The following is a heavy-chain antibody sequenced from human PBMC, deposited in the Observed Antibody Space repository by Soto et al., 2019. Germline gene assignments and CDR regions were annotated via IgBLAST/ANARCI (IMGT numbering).Heavy chain of an antibody. CDR3: AHRTYNYGGPDFEY. CDR1: GFSLSTSGVA. V-gene: IGHV2-5*01. Sequence: SGPTLVKPTQTLTLTCTFSGFSLSTSGVAVGWIRQPPGKALEWLALIHWNDDKRYSPSLKSRLTITKDTSKNQVVLTMTNMDPVDTATYFCAHRTYNYGGPDFEYWGQGTLVTVSS. D-gene: IGHD3-16*01. J-gene: IGHJ4*02. CDR2: IHWNDDK.